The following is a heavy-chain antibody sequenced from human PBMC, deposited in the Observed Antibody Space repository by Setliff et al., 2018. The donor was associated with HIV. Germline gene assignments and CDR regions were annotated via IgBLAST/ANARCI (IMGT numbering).Heavy chain of an antibody. V-gene: IGHV1-18*04. CDR2: IDPNSGNR. D-gene: IGHD3-22*01. Sequence: ASVKVSCKASGYTFSAYFIHWVRQAPGQGPEWMGWIDPNSGNRNYAQKVQDRVTMTTDTSTRTAYMELRSLRSDDTAVYYCVRDESSYYDSSGYLVFDHWGQGTLVTVSS. CDR3: VRDESSYYDSSGYLVFDH. CDR1: GYTFSAYF. J-gene: IGHJ4*02.